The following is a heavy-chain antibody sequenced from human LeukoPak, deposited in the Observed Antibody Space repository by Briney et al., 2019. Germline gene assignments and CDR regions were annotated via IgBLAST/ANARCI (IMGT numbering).Heavy chain of an antibody. J-gene: IGHJ4*02. D-gene: IGHD3-3*01. Sequence: GGSLRLSCAASGFTFSSYAMSWVRQAPGKGLEWVSTISGSGDSTYYADSVKGRFTISRDNFKNTLYLQMNSLRAEDTAVYYCAKSRFLEWLFDYWGQGTLVTVSS. CDR2: ISGSGDST. V-gene: IGHV3-23*01. CDR1: GFTFSSYA. CDR3: AKSRFLEWLFDY.